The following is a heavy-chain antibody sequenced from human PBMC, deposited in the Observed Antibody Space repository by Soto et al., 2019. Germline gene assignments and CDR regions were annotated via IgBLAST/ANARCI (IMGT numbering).Heavy chain of an antibody. J-gene: IGHJ4*02. CDR3: XXXXXXYFYFDY. CDR1: GFTFSSYA. CDR2: ISGSGGST. D-gene: IGHD1-26*01. V-gene: IGHV3-23*01. Sequence: EVQLLESGGGLVQPGGSLRLSCAASGFTFSSYAMSWVRQAPGKGLEWVSVISGSGGSTYYADSVKGRFTISRDNSKXXXXXXXXXXXXXXXXXXXXXXXXXXYFYFDYWGQGTLVTVSS.